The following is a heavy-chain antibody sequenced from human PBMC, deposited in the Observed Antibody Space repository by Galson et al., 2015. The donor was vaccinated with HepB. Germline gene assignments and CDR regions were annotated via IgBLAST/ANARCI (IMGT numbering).Heavy chain of an antibody. CDR2: IYSGGSA. J-gene: IGHJ6*02. V-gene: IGHV3-53*01. CDR3: GWNYGKDV. CDR1: GFTVGDNY. Sequence: SLRLSCAASGFTVGDNYMSWVRQAPGRGLEWVSIIYSGGSAYYAASAKGRFIPSRDNSKNTPYLQLNSLRADDTAVYYCGWNYGKDVWGQGTTVTVSS. D-gene: IGHD3-3*01.